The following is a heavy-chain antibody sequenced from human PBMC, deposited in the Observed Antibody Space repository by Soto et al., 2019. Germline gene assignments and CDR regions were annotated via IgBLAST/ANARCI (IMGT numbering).Heavy chain of an antibody. Sequence: QVQLQQWGAGLLKPSETLSLTCAVYGGSFSGYYWTWIRQPPGKSLEWIGEINHGGSTNYNPSLMSRVTISVDTSKNQFSLKLRSVTAADTAVYYCARGIPMIVVVQSDAPDRYYFDSWGQGTLVTVSS. J-gene: IGHJ4*02. D-gene: IGHD3-22*01. CDR3: ARGIPMIVVVQSDAPDRYYFDS. CDR2: INHGGST. V-gene: IGHV4-34*01. CDR1: GGSFSGYY.